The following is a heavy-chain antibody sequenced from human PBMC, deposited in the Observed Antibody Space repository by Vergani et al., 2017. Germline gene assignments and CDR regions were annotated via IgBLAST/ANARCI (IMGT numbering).Heavy chain of an antibody. CDR3: AKDHYDFWSGNPSLAPFDL. CDR2: ISGNSGSI. Sequence: EVQLVESGGGLVQPGRSLRLLCAASGFTFDDYAMHWVRQASGKGLEWVPGISGNSGSIGYADSVKRRFTISRDNAKNSLYLQMNSLRAEDPALYYCAKDHYDFWSGNPSLAPFDLWSRATLVTLSS. D-gene: IGHD3-3*01. J-gene: IGHJ2*01. V-gene: IGHV3-9*01. CDR1: GFTFDDYA.